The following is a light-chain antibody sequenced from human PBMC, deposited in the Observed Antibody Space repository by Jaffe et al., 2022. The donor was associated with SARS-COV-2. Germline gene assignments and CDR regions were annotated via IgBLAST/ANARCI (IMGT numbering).Light chain of an antibody. CDR3: SSYTTSPV. J-gene: IGLJ2*01. V-gene: IGLV2-14*01. CDR2: EVS. Sequence: QSALTQPASVSGSPGQSITISCTGTSSAGGTYNFVSWYQQHPGKAPKLMLFEVSNRPSGVSNRFSGSKSGNTASLTISGLQAEDEADYYCSSYTTSPVFGGGTKLTVL. CDR1: SSAGGTYNF.